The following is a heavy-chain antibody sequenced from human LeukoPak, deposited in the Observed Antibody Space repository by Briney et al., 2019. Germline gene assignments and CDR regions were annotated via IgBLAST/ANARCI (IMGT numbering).Heavy chain of an antibody. J-gene: IGHJ3*02. CDR2: INYSGNT. Sequence: SETLSLTCTVSGDSISSSPYFCGWLRQPPGKGLEWIGCINYSGNTYFNPSLQSRVAISVDTSKNQFSLKLSSLTAADTAVYSCARPSGRNWNAFDIWGQGTMVTVSS. D-gene: IGHD1-14*01. V-gene: IGHV4-39*01. CDR3: ARPSGRNWNAFDI. CDR1: GDSISSSPYF.